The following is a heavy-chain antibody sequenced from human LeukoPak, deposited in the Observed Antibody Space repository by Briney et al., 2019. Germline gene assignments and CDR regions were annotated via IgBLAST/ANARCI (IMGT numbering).Heavy chain of an antibody. CDR3: ARGGTMVRGLQGVDI. CDR2: IIPIFGTA. CDR1: GGTFSSYA. D-gene: IGHD3-10*01. Sequence: SVKVSCKASGGTFSSYAISWVRQAPGQGLEWMGGIIPIFGTANYAQKFQGRVTITADESTSTAYMELSSLRSEDTAVYYCARGGTMVRGLQGVDIWGQGTMVTVSS. J-gene: IGHJ3*02. V-gene: IGHV1-69*13.